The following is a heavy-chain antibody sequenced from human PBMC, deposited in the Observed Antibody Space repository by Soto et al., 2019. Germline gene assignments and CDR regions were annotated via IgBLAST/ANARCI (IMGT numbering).Heavy chain of an antibody. V-gene: IGHV5-51*01. CDR3: ASFGITAREPLPSS. CDR2: IYPGDSDT. Sequence: TSDLLGKVLHIAGKGMEWMGIIYPGDSDTRYSPSFQGQVTISADKSISTAYLQWSSLKASDTAMYYCASFGITAREPLPSSWGQGTLVTVSS. CDR1: TSDL. J-gene: IGHJ5*02. D-gene: IGHD6-6*01.